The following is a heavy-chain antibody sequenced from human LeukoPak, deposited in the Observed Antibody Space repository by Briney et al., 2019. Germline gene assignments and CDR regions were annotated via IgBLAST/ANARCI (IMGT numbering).Heavy chain of an antibody. V-gene: IGHV4-61*02. CDR3: ATDGMVRGPDAWFDS. Sequence: PSETLSLTCNVSGGSISSGRYYWSWIRQPAGKGLEWIGRIYTRGSTNYNPSLKSRVTMTVDTSKNQFSLKLSSVTAADTAVYYCATDGMVRGPDAWFDSWGQGTLVTVSS. D-gene: IGHD3-10*01. CDR1: GGSISSGRYY. J-gene: IGHJ5*01. CDR2: IYTRGST.